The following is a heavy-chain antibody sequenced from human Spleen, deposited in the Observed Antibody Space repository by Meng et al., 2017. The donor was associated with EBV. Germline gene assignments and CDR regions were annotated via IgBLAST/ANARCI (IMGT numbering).Heavy chain of an antibody. Sequence: HLELQESGPGVVKPLDTRSLPRTVSGGSMRSSGYYWGWIRQSPGQGLEWIGSMLYSGNTYYNPSLKSRVTLSVDTSKNQFSLKLNSVTAADTAVYYCARERPNYYEYSGFDYWGQGTLVTVSS. J-gene: IGHJ4*02. V-gene: IGHV4-39*07. D-gene: IGHD3-22*01. CDR2: MLYSGNT. CDR3: ARERPNYYEYSGFDY. CDR1: GGSMRSSGYY.